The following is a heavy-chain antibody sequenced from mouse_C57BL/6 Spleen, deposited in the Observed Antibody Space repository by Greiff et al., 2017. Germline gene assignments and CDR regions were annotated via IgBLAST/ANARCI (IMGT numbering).Heavy chain of an antibody. CDR3: ARDEEVFGNYGYFDY. Sequence: VQLQQSGPELVKPGASVKISCKASGYSFTSYYIHWVKQRPGQGLEWIGWIYPGSGNTKYNEKFKGKATLTADTSSSTAYMQLSSLTSEDSAVYYGARDEEVFGNYGYFDYWGQGTTLTVSS. V-gene: IGHV1-66*01. D-gene: IGHD2-1*01. CDR1: GYSFTSYY. J-gene: IGHJ2*01. CDR2: IYPGSGNT.